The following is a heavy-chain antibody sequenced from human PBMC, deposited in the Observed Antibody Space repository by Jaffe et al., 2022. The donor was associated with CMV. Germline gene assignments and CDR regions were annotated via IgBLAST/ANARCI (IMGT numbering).Heavy chain of an antibody. CDR3: ARAPMIVVVPFDY. D-gene: IGHD3-22*01. CDR1: GGSISSSSYY. J-gene: IGHJ4*02. V-gene: IGHV4-39*01. CDR2: IYYSGST. Sequence: QLQLQESGPGLVKPSETLSLTCTVSGGSISSSSYYWGWIRQPPGKGLEWIGSIYYSGSTYYNPSLKSRVTISVDTSKNQFSLKLSSVTAADTAVYYCARAPMIVVVPFDYWGQGTLVTVSS.